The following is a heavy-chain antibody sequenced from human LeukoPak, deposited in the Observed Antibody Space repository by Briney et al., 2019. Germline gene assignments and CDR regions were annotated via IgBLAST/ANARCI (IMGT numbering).Heavy chain of an antibody. Sequence: GRSLRLSCAASGFTFSSYSMNWVRQAPGKGLEWVSYISSSGSTIYYADSVKGRFTISRDNAKNSLYLQMNSLRAEDTAVYYCARAGLSSGWYFYNFDYWGQGTLVTVSS. D-gene: IGHD6-19*01. CDR3: ARAGLSSGWYFYNFDY. CDR2: ISSSGSTI. V-gene: IGHV3-48*01. J-gene: IGHJ4*02. CDR1: GFTFSSYS.